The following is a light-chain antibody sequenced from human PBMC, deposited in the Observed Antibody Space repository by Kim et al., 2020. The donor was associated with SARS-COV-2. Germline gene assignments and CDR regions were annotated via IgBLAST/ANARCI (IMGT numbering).Light chain of an antibody. CDR3: QHCSGDPLT. J-gene: IGKJ4*01. CDR2: TAS. CDR1: QSISSW. V-gene: IGKV1-5*03. Sequence: DIQMTQSPSTLSASVGDRVTITCRASQSISSWLAWYQQRPGKAPKLLIYTASTLEYGVPSRFSGSGSGTEFTLTISSLQPDDFATYYCQHCSGDPLTFGGGTKVDI.